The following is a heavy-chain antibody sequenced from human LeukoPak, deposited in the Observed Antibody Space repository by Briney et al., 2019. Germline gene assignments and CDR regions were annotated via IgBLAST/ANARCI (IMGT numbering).Heavy chain of an antibody. CDR3: ARGAGYDILTGYYASFDY. CDR1: GYTFTSYG. V-gene: IGHV1-46*01. D-gene: IGHD3-9*01. CDR2: INPSSGST. J-gene: IGHJ4*02. Sequence: ASVKVSCKASGYTFTSYGMDWVRQAPGQGLEWMGIINPSSGSTSYAQKFQGRVTMTIDISTSTAYMELRRLRSEDTAVYYCARGAGYDILTGYYASFDYWGQGTLVTVSS.